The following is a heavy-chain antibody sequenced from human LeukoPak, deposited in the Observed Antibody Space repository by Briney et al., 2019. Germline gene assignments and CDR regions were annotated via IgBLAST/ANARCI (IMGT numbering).Heavy chain of an antibody. Sequence: GGSLRLSCAASGFAFSSFGLHWVRQAPGKGLEWLAVVWYDENNKDYADSVKGRFTISRDNSKNTLYLQMNSLRAEDTAVYYCARDINLVKVVLDAFDLWGQGTMVIVSS. CDR3: ARDINLVKVVLDAFDL. J-gene: IGHJ3*01. CDR1: GFAFSSFG. D-gene: IGHD2/OR15-2a*01. CDR2: VWYDENNK. V-gene: IGHV3-33*01.